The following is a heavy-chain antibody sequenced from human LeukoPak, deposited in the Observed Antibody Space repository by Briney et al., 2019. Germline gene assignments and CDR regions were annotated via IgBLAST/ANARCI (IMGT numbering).Heavy chain of an antibody. V-gene: IGHV3-48*03. D-gene: IGHD6-19*01. CDR3: AREGAVAGTDY. CDR1: GFTFSSYE. J-gene: IGHJ4*02. Sequence: GGSLRLSCAASGFTFSSYEMNWVRQAPGKGLEWVSYISSSGSTIYYADSVKGRFTISRDNAKNSLYLQMNSLRAEDTAVYYCAREGAVAGTDYWGQRTLVTVSS. CDR2: ISSSGSTI.